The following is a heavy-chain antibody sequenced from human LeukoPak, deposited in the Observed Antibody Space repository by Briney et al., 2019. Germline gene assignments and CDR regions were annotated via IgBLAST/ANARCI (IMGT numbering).Heavy chain of an antibody. Sequence: PSETLSLTCAVYGGSFSGYYWSWIRQPPGKGLEWIGEINHSGSTNYNPSLKSRVTISVDTSKNQFSLKLSSVTAADTAVYYCARSSSWYGGWNWFDPWGQGTLVTVSS. V-gene: IGHV4-34*01. CDR1: GGSFSGYY. CDR2: INHSGST. J-gene: IGHJ5*02. D-gene: IGHD6-13*01. CDR3: ARSSSWYGGWNWFDP.